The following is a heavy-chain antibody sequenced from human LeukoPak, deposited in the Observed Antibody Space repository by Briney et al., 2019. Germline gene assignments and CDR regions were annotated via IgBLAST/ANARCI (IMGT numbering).Heavy chain of an antibody. D-gene: IGHD1-26*01. CDR2: ISGSAGST. CDR1: GFTFSNYA. Sequence: GSLRLSCAASGFTFSNYAMSWVRQAPGKGLEWVSGISGSAGSTYYADSVKGRFTISRDNSKNTLYLQMNSLTDDDTAVYYCAKKWGVGTTTLDYFDYWGQGTLVTVSS. V-gene: IGHV3-23*01. CDR3: AKKWGVGTTTLDYFDY. J-gene: IGHJ4*02.